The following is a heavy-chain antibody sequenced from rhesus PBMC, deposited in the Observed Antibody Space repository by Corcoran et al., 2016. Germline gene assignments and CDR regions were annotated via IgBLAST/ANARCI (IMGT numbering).Heavy chain of an antibody. V-gene: IGHV4S14*01. CDR3: ARVGSSWSEWDTVGTEWYFDL. Sequence: QVQLQESGPGLVKPSATLSLTCAVSGYSISSGYYWGWIRQPPGKGLEWNGSIYGSGGSNYLNPSLKRRVTLSVDTSKNQCALKLSCVTAADTAVYYCARVGSSWSEWDTVGTEWYFDLWGPGTPITISS. J-gene: IGHJ2*01. CDR1: GYSISSGYY. CDR2: IYGSGGSN. D-gene: IGHD5-42*01.